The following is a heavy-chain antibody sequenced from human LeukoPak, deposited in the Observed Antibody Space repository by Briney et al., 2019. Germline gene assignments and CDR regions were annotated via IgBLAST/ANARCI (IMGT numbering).Heavy chain of an antibody. CDR2: IYYSGST. V-gene: IGHV4-59*12. D-gene: IGHD6-13*01. J-gene: IGHJ4*02. CDR1: GGSISSYY. CDR3: ARNSIAAAGD. Sequence: SETLSLTCTVSGGSISSYYWSWIRQPPGKGLEWIGYIYYSGSTYYNPSLKSRVTISVDTSKNQFSLKLSSVTAADTAVYYCARNSIAAAGDWGQGTLVTVSS.